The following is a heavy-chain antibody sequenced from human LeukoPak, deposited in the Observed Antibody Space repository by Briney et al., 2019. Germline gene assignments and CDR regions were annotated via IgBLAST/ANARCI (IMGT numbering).Heavy chain of an antibody. CDR2: IWYDGSNK. Sequence: GRSLRLSCAASGFTFSSYCMHWVRQAPGKGLEWVAVIWYDGSNKYYADSVKGRFTISRDNSKNTLYLQMNSLRAEGTAVYYGVRALLGQFSNDWGQGTLVTVSS. CDR1: GFTFSSYC. J-gene: IGHJ4*02. V-gene: IGHV3-33*01. D-gene: IGHD3-10*01. CDR3: VRALLGQFSND.